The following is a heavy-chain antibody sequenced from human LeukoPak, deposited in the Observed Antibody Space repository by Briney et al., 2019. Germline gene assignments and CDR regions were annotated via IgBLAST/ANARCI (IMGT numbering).Heavy chain of an antibody. CDR3: AKHGGSGSYYLFDY. CDR2: IDHSGTT. J-gene: IGHJ4*02. CDR1: GGSFSGYY. D-gene: IGHD3-10*01. V-gene: IGHV4-34*01. Sequence: SETLSLTCAVYGGSFSGYYWSWIRQPPGKGLEWIGEIDHSGTTKYNPSLKSRVTISVDTSKNQFSLKLSSVTAADTAVYYCAKHGGSGSYYLFDYWGQGTLVTVSS.